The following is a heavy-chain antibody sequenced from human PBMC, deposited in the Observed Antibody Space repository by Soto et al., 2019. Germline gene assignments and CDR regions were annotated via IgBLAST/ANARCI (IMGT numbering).Heavy chain of an antibody. CDR2: ISAYNGNT. D-gene: IGHD3-9*01. V-gene: IGHV1-18*01. J-gene: IGHJ6*02. CDR3: AREVPYDILTSDKLDV. Sequence: QVQLVQSGAEVKKPGASVKVSCKASGYTFTSYGISWVRQAPGQGLEWMGWISAYNGNTNYEPKLKGRVTMTTGTSTSTAYMELRSLRSDDTAVYYCAREVPYDILTSDKLDVWGQGTMVTVSS. CDR1: GYTFTSYG.